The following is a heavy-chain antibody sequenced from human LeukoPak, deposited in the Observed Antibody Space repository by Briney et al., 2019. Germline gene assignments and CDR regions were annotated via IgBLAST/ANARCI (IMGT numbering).Heavy chain of an antibody. CDR1: GFTFSNAW. J-gene: IGHJ4*02. D-gene: IGHD1/OR15-1a*01. Sequence: PGGSLRLSCAASGFTFSNAWMSWVRQAPGKGLEWVGRIKSKTDGGTTDYAAPVKGRFTISRDDSKNTLYLQMNSLRAEDTAVYYCANNRLTLTVRMDYWGQGTLVTVSS. CDR2: IKSKTDGGTT. CDR3: ANNRLTLTVRMDY. V-gene: IGHV3-15*01.